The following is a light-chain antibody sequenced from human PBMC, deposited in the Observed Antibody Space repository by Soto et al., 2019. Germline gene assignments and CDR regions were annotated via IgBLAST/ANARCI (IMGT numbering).Light chain of an antibody. CDR3: QQYNNWPPRAWT. Sequence: EIVMTQSPATLSVSPGERATLSCRASQSVSSNLAWYQQTPGQAPRLLIYGASTRATGIPARFSGSGSGTEFTLTISSLQAEEFAVYYCQQYNNWPPRAWTFGQGTKVEIK. J-gene: IGKJ1*01. V-gene: IGKV3-15*01. CDR1: QSVSSN. CDR2: GAS.